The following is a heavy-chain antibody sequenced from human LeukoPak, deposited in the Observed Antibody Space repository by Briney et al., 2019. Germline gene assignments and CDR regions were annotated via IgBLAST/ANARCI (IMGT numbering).Heavy chain of an antibody. D-gene: IGHD6-13*01. CDR1: GFAVSSNH. CDR2: ISYDGSTK. J-gene: IGHJ1*01. Sequence: GGSLRLSCVASGFAVSSNHMNWVRQAPGKGLEWVAVISYDGSTKYYADSVKGRFTISRDNSKSTLYLQMNSLRAEDTAVYYCAKESGSRSYGAYFPHWGQGTLVSVSS. CDR3: AKESGSRSYGAYFPH. V-gene: IGHV3-30*18.